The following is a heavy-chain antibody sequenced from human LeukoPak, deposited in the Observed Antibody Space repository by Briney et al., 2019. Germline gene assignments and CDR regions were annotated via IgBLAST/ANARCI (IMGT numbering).Heavy chain of an antibody. D-gene: IGHD2-2*02. CDR3: ARGRGIVVVPAAIRHTYGMDV. J-gene: IGHJ6*02. V-gene: IGHV4-59*11. Sequence: SSETLSLTCTVPGGSISSHYWSWIRQPPGKGLEWIGYIYYSGSTNYNPSLKSRVTILVDTSKNQFSLKLSSVTAADTAVYYCARGRGIVVVPAAIRHTYGMDVWGQGTTVTVSS. CDR1: GGSISSHY. CDR2: IYYSGST.